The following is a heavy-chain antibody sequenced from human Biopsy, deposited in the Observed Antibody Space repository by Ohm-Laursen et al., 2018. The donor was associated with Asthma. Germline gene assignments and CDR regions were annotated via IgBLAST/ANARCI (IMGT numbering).Heavy chain of an antibody. CDR3: ARGYSGTDRIVYYYSGMEV. J-gene: IGHJ6*02. D-gene: IGHD5-12*01. CDR1: GDSLGSFIYYA. Sequence: SVKVSCKASGDSLGSFIYYAISWVRQAPRQGLEWMGGLIPVLGTADYAPMFEGRVTITADESTSTAYLELTSLRFEDTAVYYCARGYSGTDRIVYYYSGMEVWGQGTTVTVSS. V-gene: IGHV1-69*13. CDR2: LIPVLGTA.